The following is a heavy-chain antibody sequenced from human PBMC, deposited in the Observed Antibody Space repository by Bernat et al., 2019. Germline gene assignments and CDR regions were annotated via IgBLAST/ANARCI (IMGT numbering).Heavy chain of an antibody. J-gene: IGHJ4*02. CDR2: IYYSGTT. Sequence: QLQLQESGPGLVKPSETLSLTCIVSGGSISSGRYNWCWIRQPPGKGLEWIASIYYSGTTYYNPALKSRVTIHVDTSKNRFSLKLSSVTAADTAVYYCARQDGSGSFSQHFFDSWGQGTLVTVSA. V-gene: IGHV4-39*01. CDR3: ARQDGSGSFSQHFFDS. CDR1: GGSISSGRYN. D-gene: IGHD3-10*01.